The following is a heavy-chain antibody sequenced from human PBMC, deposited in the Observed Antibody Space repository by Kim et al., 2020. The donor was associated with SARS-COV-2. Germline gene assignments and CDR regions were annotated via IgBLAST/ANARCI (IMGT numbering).Heavy chain of an antibody. CDR3: ARGVPGY. V-gene: IGHV4-34*01. CDR1: GGSFSGYQ. CDR2: INDSGST. J-gene: IGHJ4*02. Sequence: SETLSLTCAVYGGSFSGYQWSWIRQSPGKGLEWIGQINDSGSTNYNSSLKSRVTISVDTSKNQFSLKLTSVTAADTAVYYCARGVPGYWGQGTLVTVSS.